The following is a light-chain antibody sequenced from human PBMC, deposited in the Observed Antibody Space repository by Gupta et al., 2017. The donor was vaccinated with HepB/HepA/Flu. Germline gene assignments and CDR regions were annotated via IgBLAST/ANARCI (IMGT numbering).Light chain of an antibody. Sequence: QSALTQPASVSGSPGQAITISCTGTSSDVGDYNFVSWYQHHPDKAPELMIYEVTKRPAGVSTRFSGSKSGNTASLTISGLQPEDEADYYGCSYVGSSTVVFGGGTKLTVL. CDR3: CSYVGSSTVV. J-gene: IGLJ2*01. CDR2: EVT. V-gene: IGLV2-23*02. CDR1: SSDVGDYNF.